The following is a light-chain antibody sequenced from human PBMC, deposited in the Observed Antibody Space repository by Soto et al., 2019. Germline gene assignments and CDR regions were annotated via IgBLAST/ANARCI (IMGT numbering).Light chain of an antibody. CDR2: SAS. J-gene: IGKJ1*01. Sequence: DIQMTQSPSSLSASVGDTVIISCRASQSISIYSNWYQQKPGTAPRLLIYSASIRQSGVPSRFSGSGSGTDFTLTISGLQPGDFATYYCQQSCSTLWTFGQGTKVDI. CDR3: QQSCSTLWT. V-gene: IGKV1-39*01. CDR1: QSISIY.